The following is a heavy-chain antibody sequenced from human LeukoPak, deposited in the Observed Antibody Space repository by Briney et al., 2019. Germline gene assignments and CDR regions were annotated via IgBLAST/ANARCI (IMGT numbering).Heavy chain of an antibody. D-gene: IGHD6-13*01. V-gene: IGHV1-18*01. J-gene: IGHJ6*03. CDR2: ISAYNGNT. Sequence: GASVKVSCKASGYTFTSYGISWVRQAPGQGLEWMGWISAYNGNTNYAQKLQGRVTMTTDTSTSTAYMGLRSLRSDDTAVYYCARQGAAGTWYYYYYYMDVWGKGTTVTVSS. CDR1: GYTFTSYG. CDR3: ARQGAAGTWYYYYYYMDV.